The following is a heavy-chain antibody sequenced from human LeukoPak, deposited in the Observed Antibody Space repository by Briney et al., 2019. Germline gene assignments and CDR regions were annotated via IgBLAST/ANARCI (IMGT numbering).Heavy chain of an antibody. CDR1: GGSISSSSYY. CDR2: IYYSGST. Sequence: SETLSLTCTVSGGSISSSSYYWGWIRQPPGKGLEWIGSIYYSGSTYYNPSLKSRVTISVDTSKNQFSLKLSSVTAADTAVYYCARQGPTVVTPGLGYYYYYMDVWGKGTTVTVSS. D-gene: IGHD4-23*01. J-gene: IGHJ6*03. CDR3: ARQGPTVVTPGLGYYYYYMDV. V-gene: IGHV4-39*01.